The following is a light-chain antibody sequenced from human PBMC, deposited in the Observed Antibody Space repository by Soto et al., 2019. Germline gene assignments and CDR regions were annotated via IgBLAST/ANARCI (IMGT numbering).Light chain of an antibody. CDR1: SSDVGAYNY. J-gene: IGLJ1*01. CDR3: TAFSANRVYL. V-gene: IGLV2-8*01. CDR2: EVS. Sequence: QSVLTQPPSASGSPGQSVTISCTGTSSDVGAYNYVSWYQQHPGKAPKLMIYEVSKRPSGVPDRFSGSKSGNTASLTVSGLPAGDEADYYCTAFSANRVYLFGPGTKVTVL.